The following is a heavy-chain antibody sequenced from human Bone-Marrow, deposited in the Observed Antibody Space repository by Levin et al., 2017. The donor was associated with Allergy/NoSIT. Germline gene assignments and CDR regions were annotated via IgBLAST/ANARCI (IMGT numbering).Heavy chain of an antibody. J-gene: IGHJ5*02. Sequence: NTGGSLRLSCAVSGLTFSDAWMNWVRQAPGKGLEWVGRIKSKGGGGTTDYGAPVKGRFTISRDDSKSTLFLQMNSLKTEDSGVYYCSHSGHYDGKFQSWGQGTLVTVSS. CDR3: SHSGHYDGKFQS. CDR2: IKSKGGGGTT. D-gene: IGHD1-26*01. CDR1: GLTFSDAW. V-gene: IGHV3-15*01.